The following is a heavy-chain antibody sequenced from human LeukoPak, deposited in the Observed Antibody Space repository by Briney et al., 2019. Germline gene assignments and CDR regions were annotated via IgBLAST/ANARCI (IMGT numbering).Heavy chain of an antibody. CDR2: IIPILGIA. D-gene: IGHD3-22*01. V-gene: IGHV1-69*02. J-gene: IGHJ5*02. CDR1: GGTFSSYT. CDR3: ASEPPYYDSSGPLRP. Sequence: SVKVSCKASGGTFSSYTISWVRQAPGQGLEWMGRIIPILGIANYAQKFQGRVTITADKSTSTAYMELSSLRSEDTAAYYCASEPPYYDSSGPLRPWGQGTLVTVSS.